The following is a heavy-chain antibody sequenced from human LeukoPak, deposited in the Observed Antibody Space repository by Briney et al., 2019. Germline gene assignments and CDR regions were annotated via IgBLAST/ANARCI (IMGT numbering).Heavy chain of an antibody. J-gene: IGHJ4*02. CDR1: GFTFSRYA. V-gene: IGHV3-30-3*01. D-gene: IGHD6-6*01. CDR2: ISYDGSNK. Sequence: GGSLRLSCAASGFTFSRYAMHWVRQAPGKGLEWVAVISYDGSNKYCADSVKGRFTISRDNSRNTLYLQMNSLRAEDTAVYYCARELSSFGFDYWGQGTLVTVSS. CDR3: ARELSSFGFDY.